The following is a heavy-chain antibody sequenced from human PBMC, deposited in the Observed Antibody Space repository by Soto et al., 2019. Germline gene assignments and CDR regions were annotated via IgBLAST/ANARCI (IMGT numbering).Heavy chain of an antibody. Sequence: GGSLRLSCAASGFTFSSYWMSWVRQAPGKGLEWVANIKQDGSEKYYVDSVKGRLTISRDNAKNSLYLQMNSLRAEDTAVYYCARSGKSGWYRSGFYYYYYMDVWGKGTTVTVSS. CDR1: GFTFSSYW. V-gene: IGHV3-7*01. CDR3: ARSGKSGWYRSGFYYYYYMDV. D-gene: IGHD6-19*01. CDR2: IKQDGSEK. J-gene: IGHJ6*03.